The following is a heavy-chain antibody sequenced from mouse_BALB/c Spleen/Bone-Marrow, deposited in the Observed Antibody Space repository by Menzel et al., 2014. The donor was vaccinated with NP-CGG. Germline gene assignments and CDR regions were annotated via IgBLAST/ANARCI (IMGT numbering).Heavy chain of an antibody. CDR2: INSNGDTT. CDR1: GFTFSNYG. V-gene: IGHV5-6-3*01. D-gene: IGHD2-3*01. J-gene: IGHJ3*01. CDR3: ARDGYYVGFAY. Sequence: EVMLVESGGGLVQPGGSLKLSCAASGFTFSNYGMSWVRQTPDKRLELVATINSNGDTTYYSDSVKGRFTISRDNAKNTLYLQMNSLKSEDTAMYYCARDGYYVGFAYWGQGTLVTVSA.